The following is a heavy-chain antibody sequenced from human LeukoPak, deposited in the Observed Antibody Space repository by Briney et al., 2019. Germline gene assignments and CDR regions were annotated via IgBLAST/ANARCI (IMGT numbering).Heavy chain of an antibody. D-gene: IGHD3-22*01. J-gene: IGHJ4*02. CDR1: GYSFTNYW. Sequence: GESLKISCQGSGYSFTNYWMGWVRQMPGKGLEWMGIIYPGNSDARYSPSFKGQVTISVDKSISTAYLQWGSLKASDTAIYYCAGAPSYSDNSDYYFFDNWGQGTLVTVSS. CDR3: AGAPSYSDNSDYYFFDN. CDR2: IYPGNSDA. V-gene: IGHV5-51*01.